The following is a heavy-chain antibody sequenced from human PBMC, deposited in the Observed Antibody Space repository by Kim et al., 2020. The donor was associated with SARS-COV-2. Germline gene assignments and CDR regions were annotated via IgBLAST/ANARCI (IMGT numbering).Heavy chain of an antibody. D-gene: IGHD3-10*01. CDR3: AREGYYYGCDY. J-gene: IGHJ4*02. Sequence: ASVKVSCKTSGYTFTNYAMHWVRQAPGQRLEWMGWINAGNGNTKYSQKFQGRVTITRDTSASTAYMELSGLKSEDTSVYYCAREGYYYGCDYWGQGTLVTVSS. CDR1: GYTFTNYA. V-gene: IGHV1-3*01. CDR2: INAGNGNT.